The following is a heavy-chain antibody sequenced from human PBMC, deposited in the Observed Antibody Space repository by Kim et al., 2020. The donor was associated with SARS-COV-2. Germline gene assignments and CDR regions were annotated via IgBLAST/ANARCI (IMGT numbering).Heavy chain of an antibody. V-gene: IGHV3-30*04. J-gene: IGHJ4*02. CDR3: ARDRLGYCSGGSCSPLHY. Sequence: GGSLRLSCAASGFTFSSYAMHWVRQAPGKGLEWVAVISYDGSNKYYADSVKGRFTISRDNSKNTLYLQMNSLRAEDTAVYHCARDRLGYCSGGSCSPLHYWGQGTLVTGSS. D-gene: IGHD2-15*01. CDR2: ISYDGSNK. CDR1: GFTFSSYA.